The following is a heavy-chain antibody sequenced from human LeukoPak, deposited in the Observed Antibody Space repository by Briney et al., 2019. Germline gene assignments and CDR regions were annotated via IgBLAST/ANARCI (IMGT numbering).Heavy chain of an antibody. CDR3: AKVGYSYGYPYFDY. CDR1: GFTFSSYG. CDR2: ISYDGSNK. Sequence: GGSLRLSCAASGFTFSSYGMLWVRQAPGKGLEGVAVISYDGSNKYYADSVKGRFTISRDNSKNTLYLQMNSLRAEDTAVYYCAKVGYSYGYPYFDYWGQGTLVTVSS. J-gene: IGHJ4*02. V-gene: IGHV3-30*18. D-gene: IGHD5-18*01.